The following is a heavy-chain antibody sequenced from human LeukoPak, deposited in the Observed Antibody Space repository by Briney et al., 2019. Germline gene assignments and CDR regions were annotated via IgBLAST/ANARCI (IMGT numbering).Heavy chain of an antibody. Sequence: AGGSLRLSCAASGFTFRSYAVHWVRQAPGKGLEWVAVMSYDGSNKYYADSVKGRFTISRDNSRNTLFLQMNSLRVEDTAVYYCARETGSAIGSTDFDYWGQGTLVTVSS. J-gene: IGHJ4*02. V-gene: IGHV3-30*19. D-gene: IGHD4-17*01. CDR3: ARETGSAIGSTDFDY. CDR1: GFTFRSYA. CDR2: MSYDGSNK.